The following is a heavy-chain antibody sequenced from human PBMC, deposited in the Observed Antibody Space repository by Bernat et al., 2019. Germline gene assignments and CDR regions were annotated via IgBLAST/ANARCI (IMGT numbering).Heavy chain of an antibody. J-gene: IGHJ3*02. V-gene: IGHV4-4*02. D-gene: IGHD6-13*01. CDR1: GGSISSSNW. Sequence: QVQLQESGPGLVKPSGTLSLTCAVSGGSISSSNWWSWVRQPPGKGLEWIGEIYHSGSTNYNPSLKSRVTISVDKSKNQFSLKPSSVTAADTAVYYCARDFGLSSSQRGGAFDIWGQGTMVTVSS. CDR3: ARDFGLSSSQRGGAFDI. CDR2: IYHSGST.